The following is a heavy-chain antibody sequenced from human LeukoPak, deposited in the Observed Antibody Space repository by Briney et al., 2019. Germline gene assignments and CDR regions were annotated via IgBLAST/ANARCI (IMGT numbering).Heavy chain of an antibody. V-gene: IGHV1-2*02. CDR1: GYRFNGYH. CDR3: ASDHYYDSSGYYY. J-gene: IGHJ4*02. Sequence: ASVKVSCKTSGYRFNGYHIHWVRQAPGQGLEWMGWINPNSGGTNYAQKFQGRVTMTRDTSISTAYMELSRLRSDDTAVYYCASDHYYDSSGYYYWGQGTLVTVSS. CDR2: INPNSGGT. D-gene: IGHD3-22*01.